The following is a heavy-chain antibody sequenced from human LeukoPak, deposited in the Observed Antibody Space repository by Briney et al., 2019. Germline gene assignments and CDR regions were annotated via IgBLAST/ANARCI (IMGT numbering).Heavy chain of an antibody. D-gene: IGHD5-12*01. V-gene: IGHV4-39*01. J-gene: IGHJ3*02. CDR2: LFDSGNT. Sequence: SETLSLTCIVSGGSISSRSYYWDWIRQPPGKGWDGIGNLFDSGNTHYHPTRRSRLTMAVYTTKNQFYRKFRSVTAADMAVYYCARHTRPGYSGYENAFDIWGQGNMVTVSS. CDR1: GGSISSRSYY. CDR3: ARHTRPGYSGYENAFDI.